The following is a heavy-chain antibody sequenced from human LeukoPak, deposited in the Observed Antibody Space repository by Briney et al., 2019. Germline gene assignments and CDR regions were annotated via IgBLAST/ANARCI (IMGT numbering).Heavy chain of an antibody. J-gene: IGHJ4*02. V-gene: IGHV3-7*01. CDR1: GFPFSSYW. Sequence: GGSLRLSCVASGFPFSSYWMTWVRQAPGKGLEWVANIKQDGSKKSYVDSVKGRFTISRDNAKNSLYLQMNSLRAEDTAIYYCAKEYSGSQFDYWGQGTLVTVSS. CDR3: AKEYSGSQFDY. D-gene: IGHD1-26*01. CDR2: IKQDGSKK.